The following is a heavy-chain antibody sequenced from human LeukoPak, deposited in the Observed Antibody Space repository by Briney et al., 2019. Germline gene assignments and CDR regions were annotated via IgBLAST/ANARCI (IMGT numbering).Heavy chain of an antibody. D-gene: IGHD2-2*01. CDR1: GFTFDDYA. Sequence: GRSLRLSCAASGFTFDDYAMHWVRQAPGKGLVWVSRINSDGSSTSYADSVKGRFTISRDNAKNTLYLQMNSLRAEDTAVYYCARGSYQVLYFDYWGQGTLVTVSS. CDR2: INSDGSST. J-gene: IGHJ4*02. CDR3: ARGSYQVLYFDY. V-gene: IGHV3-74*01.